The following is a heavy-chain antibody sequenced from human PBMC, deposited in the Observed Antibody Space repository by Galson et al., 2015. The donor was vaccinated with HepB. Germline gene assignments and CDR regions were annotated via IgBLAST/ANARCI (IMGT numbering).Heavy chain of an antibody. CDR2: IKQDGSEQ. Sequence: SLRLSCAASGFSISSNWMTWLRQAPGKGLEWVANIKQDGSEQDYMDSVKGRFTISRDNARNLLYLQMNSLRAEDTAVYYCARERNTNYGWFDPRGQGTLVTVSS. D-gene: IGHD1-14*01. J-gene: IGHJ5*02. CDR3: ARERNTNYGWFDP. CDR1: GFSISSNW. V-gene: IGHV3-7*01.